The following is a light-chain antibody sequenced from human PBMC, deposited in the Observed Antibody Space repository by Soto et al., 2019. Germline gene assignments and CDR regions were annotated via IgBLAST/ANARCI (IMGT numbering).Light chain of an antibody. CDR1: QSVSSNT. Sequence: ETVLTQSPGTLSLSPGERATLSCRASQSVSSNTLAWYQQKPGQAPKLLMYGASTRATGIPDRFSGSGSGTDFPLTVSRLEPDDFAVYYCQQYGTSPSWTFGQGTKVE. CDR2: GAS. CDR3: QQYGTSPSWT. V-gene: IGKV3-20*01. J-gene: IGKJ1*01.